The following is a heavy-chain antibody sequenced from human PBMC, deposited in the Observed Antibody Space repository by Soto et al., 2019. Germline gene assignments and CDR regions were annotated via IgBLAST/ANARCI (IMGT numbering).Heavy chain of an antibody. V-gene: IGHV1-46*01. CDR3: ARDAQIGHGYSAYHTY. J-gene: IGHJ4*02. Sequence: ASVKVSCKASGYIFTSYYIHWVRQAPGQGLEWVGLINPSGGSTTYAQKFQGRVTMTRDTSTSTVYMELNSLRSEDTAVYFCARDAQIGHGYSAYHTYWGQGTLVTVS. CDR2: INPSGGST. D-gene: IGHD5-12*01. CDR1: GYIFTSYY.